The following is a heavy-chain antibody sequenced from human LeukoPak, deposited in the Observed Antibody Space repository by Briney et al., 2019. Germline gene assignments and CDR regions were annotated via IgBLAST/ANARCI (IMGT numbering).Heavy chain of an antibody. V-gene: IGHV1-2*02. D-gene: IGHD6-13*01. CDR3: ARVSRRSSSWVY. CDR2: INPNSGGT. J-gene: IGHJ4*02. CDR1: GYTFTGNH. Sequence: ASVKVSCKASGYTFTGNHMHWVRQAPGQGLKWMGWINPNSGGTNYAQKFQGRVTITRNTSISTAYMELSSLRSEDTAVYYCARVSRRSSSWVYWGQGTLVTVSS.